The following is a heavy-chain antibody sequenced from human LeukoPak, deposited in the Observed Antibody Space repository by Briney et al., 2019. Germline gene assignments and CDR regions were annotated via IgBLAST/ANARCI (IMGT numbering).Heavy chain of an antibody. Sequence: ASVKVSCKASGYTFTGYYMHWVRQAPGQGLEWMGWINPNSGGTNYAQKFQGRVTMTRDTSISTAYMELSRLRSDDTAVYYCARYCSSTGCYGLAYWGQGTLVTVSS. D-gene: IGHD2-2*01. CDR1: GYTFTGYY. CDR3: ARYCSSTGCYGLAY. V-gene: IGHV1-2*02. J-gene: IGHJ4*02. CDR2: INPNSGGT.